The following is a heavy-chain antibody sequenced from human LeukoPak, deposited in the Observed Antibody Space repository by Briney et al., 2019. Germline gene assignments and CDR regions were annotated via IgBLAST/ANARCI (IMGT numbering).Heavy chain of an antibody. J-gene: IGHJ4*02. CDR2: INSDGSST. Sequence: GGSLRLSCAASGFTFSSYWMHWVRQAPGKGLVWVSRINSDGSSTSYADSVKGRFTISRDNAKNTLYLQMNSLRAEDTAVYYCARGHVVPAPIGYWGQGTLVTVSS. CDR1: GFTFSSYW. V-gene: IGHV3-74*01. D-gene: IGHD2-2*01. CDR3: ARGHVVPAPIGY.